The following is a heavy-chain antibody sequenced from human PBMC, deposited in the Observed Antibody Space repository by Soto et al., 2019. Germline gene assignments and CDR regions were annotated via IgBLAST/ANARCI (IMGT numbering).Heavy chain of an antibody. V-gene: IGHV4-59*01. CDR1: GGSISSYY. J-gene: IGHJ5*02. D-gene: IGHD6-6*01. CDR3: ARDFVRRAARPDSMWFDP. Sequence: SETLSLTCTVSGGSISSYYWSWIRQPPGKGLEWIGYIYYSGSTNYNPSLKSRVTISVDTSKNQFSLKLSSVTAADTAVYYCARDFVRRAARPDSMWFDPWGQGTLVTVSS. CDR2: IYYSGST.